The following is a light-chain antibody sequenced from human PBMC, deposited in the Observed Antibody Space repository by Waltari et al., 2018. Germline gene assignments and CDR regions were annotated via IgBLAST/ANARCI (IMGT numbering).Light chain of an antibody. CDR1: QAVSTTS. V-gene: IGKV3-20*01. Sequence: EIVLTQSPGTLSLSPGERATLSCRASQAVSTTSLNWYQQKPGQAPRILIYGASSRATGIPDRFSGSGSGTDFTLTISRLEPEDFAVYYCQQYDSIVLTFGGGTRVEI. CDR2: GAS. J-gene: IGKJ4*01. CDR3: QQYDSIVLT.